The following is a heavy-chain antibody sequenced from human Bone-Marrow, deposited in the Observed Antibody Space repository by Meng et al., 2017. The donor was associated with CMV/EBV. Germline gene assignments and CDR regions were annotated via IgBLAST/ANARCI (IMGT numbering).Heavy chain of an antibody. CDR2: IYYSGST. J-gene: IGHJ6*02. D-gene: IGHD5-18*01. V-gene: IGHV4-59*01. CDR1: GGSISSYY. Sequence: GSLRLSCTVSGGSISSYYWSWIRQPPGKGLEWIGYIYYSGSTNYNPSLKSRVTISVDTSKNQFSLKLSSVTAADTAVYYCARDGYSYGFKNYGMAVWGQGNMVTGAS. CDR3: ARDGYSYGFKNYGMAV.